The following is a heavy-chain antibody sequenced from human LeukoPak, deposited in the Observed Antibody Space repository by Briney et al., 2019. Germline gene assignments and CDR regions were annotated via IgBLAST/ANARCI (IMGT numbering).Heavy chain of an antibody. CDR2: IYTSGNN. D-gene: IGHD2-15*01. V-gene: IGHV4-4*07. CDR1: GGSISGYY. Sequence: PSETLSLTCNVSGGSISGYYWTWIRQPAGKGLEWIGRIYTSGNNNYNPALKSGVTMSLDTSKNLFSLNLTSVTAADTAVYYCAREGTVVSRGLDYWGQGTLVTVSS. J-gene: IGHJ4*02. CDR3: AREGTVVSRGLDY.